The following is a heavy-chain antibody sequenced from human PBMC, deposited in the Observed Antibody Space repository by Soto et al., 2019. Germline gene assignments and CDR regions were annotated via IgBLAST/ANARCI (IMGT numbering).Heavy chain of an antibody. V-gene: IGHV3-15*07. CDR2: IKSNTDGGTT. Sequence: EVQLVESGGDLVKPGGSLRLSCAASGFSFNNAWMNWVRQAPGKGLEWVGRIKSNTDGGTTDYAATVKGSFTISRDDSKNTLYLQMNSLKTEDTAVYYCTTSSSSWYTSDNWGQGTLVTVSS. J-gene: IGHJ4*02. D-gene: IGHD6-13*01. CDR3: TTSSSSWYTSDN. CDR1: GFSFNNAW.